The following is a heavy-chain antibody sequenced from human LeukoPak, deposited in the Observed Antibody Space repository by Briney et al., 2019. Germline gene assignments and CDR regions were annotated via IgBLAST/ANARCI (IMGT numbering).Heavy chain of an antibody. D-gene: IGHD1-14*01. Sequence: GGSLRLSCAASGFTFSSFAMSWVRQAPGKGLEWVSGISGSGGSTNYADSVKGRFTISRDNAKRSLYLQMNNVRPEDTALYYCAKSRAPTADPDAFDIWGQGTLVTVSS. CDR3: AKSRAPTADPDAFDI. CDR1: GFTFSSFA. J-gene: IGHJ3*02. CDR2: ISGSGGST. V-gene: IGHV3-23*01.